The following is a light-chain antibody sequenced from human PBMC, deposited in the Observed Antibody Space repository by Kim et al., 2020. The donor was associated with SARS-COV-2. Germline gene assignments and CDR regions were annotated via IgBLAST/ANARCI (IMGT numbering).Light chain of an antibody. Sequence: AATGDRVTIPCRGSQGISIYLAWYQQKPGKAPKLLIYAASTLQSGVPSRFSGSGSGTDFTLTNSCLQSEDFATYYCQQYYSYPRTFGQGTKVDIK. CDR3: QQYYSYPRT. V-gene: IGKV1-8*01. J-gene: IGKJ1*01. CDR1: QGISIY. CDR2: AAS.